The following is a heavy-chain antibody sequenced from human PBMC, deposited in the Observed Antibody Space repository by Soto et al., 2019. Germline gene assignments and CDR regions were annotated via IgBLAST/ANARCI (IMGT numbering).Heavy chain of an antibody. J-gene: IGHJ4*02. CDR1: GFIFSNYA. Sequence: EVQLLESGGGLLQPGGSLRLSCAGSGFIFSNYAMSWVRQAPGTGLEWVSAVTSSGHADYYADSVKGRFTSARDNSKNTLFLQMSSLRAEDTAISYCAKKQQSKIRNFDFWGQGTLVTV. D-gene: IGHD1-1*01. CDR2: VTSSGHAD. CDR3: AKKQQSKIRNFDF. V-gene: IGHV3-23*01.